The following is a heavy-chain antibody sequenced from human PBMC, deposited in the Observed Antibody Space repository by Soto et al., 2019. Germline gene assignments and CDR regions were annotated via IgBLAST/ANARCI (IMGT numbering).Heavy chain of an antibody. Sequence: SETLSLTCAVSGASITSSNWWTWVRQPPGKGLEWIGEIYHSGNPNYNPSLQSRLTLSVDKSKNHFSLNLTSVTAADTAMYYFARGSYYGTGSYYEYFLNYWGQGTLVTVSS. CDR3: ARGSYYGTGSYYEYFLNY. D-gene: IGHD3-10*01. CDR2: IYHSGNP. V-gene: IGHV4-4*02. CDR1: GASITSSNW. J-gene: IGHJ4*02.